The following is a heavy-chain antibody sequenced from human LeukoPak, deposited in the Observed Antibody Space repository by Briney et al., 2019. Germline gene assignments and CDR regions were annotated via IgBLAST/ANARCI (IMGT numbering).Heavy chain of an antibody. D-gene: IGHD6-19*01. V-gene: IGHV7-4-1*02. CDR1: GYTFTSYA. J-gene: IGHJ4*02. Sequence: ASVKVSCKASGYTFTSYAMNWVRQAPGQGLEWMGWINTNTGNPTYAQGFTGRFVFSLDTSVSTAYLQISSLKAEDTAVYYCARDFFSSGWPFFDYWGQGTLVTVSS. CDR2: INTNTGNP. CDR3: ARDFFSSGWPFFDY.